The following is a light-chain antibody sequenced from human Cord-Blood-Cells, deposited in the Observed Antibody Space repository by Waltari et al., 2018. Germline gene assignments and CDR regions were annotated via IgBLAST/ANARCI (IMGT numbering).Light chain of an antibody. V-gene: IGKV3-20*01. Sequence: EIVLTQSPGTLSLSPGERATLSGRASQRVSSIYLAWYQQKPVQAPRLLIDGASSRATGLPDRLSGSGSGTDFTLSISRLEHEDCAVYYSQQYGSPPPLTFGQATRLEIK. J-gene: IGKJ5*01. CDR1: QRVSSIY. CDR3: QQYGSPPPLT. CDR2: GAS.